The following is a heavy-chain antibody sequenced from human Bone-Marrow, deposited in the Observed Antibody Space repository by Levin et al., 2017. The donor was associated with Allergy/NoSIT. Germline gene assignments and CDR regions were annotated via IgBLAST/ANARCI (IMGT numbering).Heavy chain of an antibody. CDR3: ARREPKTVVAYYFDY. D-gene: IGHD2-15*01. CDR1: GGSFSGYY. V-gene: IGHV4-34*01. J-gene: IGHJ4*02. CDR2: INHSGST. Sequence: SQTLSLTCAVYGGSFSGYYWSWIRQPPGKGLEWIGEINHSGSTNYNPSLKSRVTISVDTSKNQFSLKLSSVTAADTAVYYGARREPKTVVAYYFDYWGQGTLVTVSS.